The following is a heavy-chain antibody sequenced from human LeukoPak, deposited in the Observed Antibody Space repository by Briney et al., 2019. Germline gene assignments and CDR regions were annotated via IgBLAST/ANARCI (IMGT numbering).Heavy chain of an antibody. J-gene: IGHJ4*02. CDR1: GFTFSSYW. D-gene: IGHD3-3*01. V-gene: IGHV3-7*01. CDR2: IKQDGSEK. Sequence: GGSLRLSCAASGFTFSSYWMSWVRQAPGKGLEWVANIKQDGSEKYYVDSVKGRFTISRDNAKNSLYLQMNSLRAEDTAVYYCAREGMELITIFGVVNIYFGYWGQGTLVTVSS. CDR3: AREGMELITIFGVVNIYFGY.